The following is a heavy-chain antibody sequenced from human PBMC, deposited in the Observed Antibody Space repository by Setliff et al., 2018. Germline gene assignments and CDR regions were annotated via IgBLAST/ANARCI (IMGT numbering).Heavy chain of an antibody. D-gene: IGHD1-1*01. CDR3: VNHNPARRALDGTPLDK. CDR1: GFTLSNYW. V-gene: IGHV3-7*01. J-gene: IGHJ4*02. Sequence: GGSLRLSCVDSGFTLSNYWMTWVRQAPGKGLEWVANIKQDSTEKYYVDSVRGRFTISRDNAKSSLYLQMNSLRAEDTAVYYCVNHNPARRALDGTPLDKWGQGVLVTVSS. CDR2: IKQDSTEK.